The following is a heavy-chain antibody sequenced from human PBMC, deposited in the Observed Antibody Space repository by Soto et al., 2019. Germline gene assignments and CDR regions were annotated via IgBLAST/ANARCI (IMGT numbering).Heavy chain of an antibody. CDR2: IIPILGIA. D-gene: IGHD5-12*01. V-gene: IGHV1-69*02. J-gene: IGHJ6*02. CDR1: GGTFSSYT. Sequence: QVQLVQSGAEVKKPGSSVKVSCKASGGTFSSYTISWVRQAPGQGLEWMGRIIPILGIANYAQKFQGRVTITADKSTSTAYMELSSLRSEDTAVYYCARGTRRDGYNYDPYYYYGMDVWGQGTTVTVSS. CDR3: ARGTRRDGYNYDPYYYYGMDV.